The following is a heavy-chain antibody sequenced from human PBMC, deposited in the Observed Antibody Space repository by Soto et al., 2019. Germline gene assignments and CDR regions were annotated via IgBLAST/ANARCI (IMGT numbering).Heavy chain of an antibody. CDR2: IIPIFGTA. CDR3: ARRSGSSSSDYYYYYGMDV. CDR1: GGTFSSYA. V-gene: IGHV1-69*06. J-gene: IGHJ6*02. D-gene: IGHD6-6*01. Sequence: SVKVSCKASGGTFSSYAISWVRQAPGQGLEWMGGIIPIFGTANYAQKFQGRVTITADKSTSTAYMELSSLRSEDTAVYYCARRSGSSSSDYYYYYGMDVWGQGTTVTSP.